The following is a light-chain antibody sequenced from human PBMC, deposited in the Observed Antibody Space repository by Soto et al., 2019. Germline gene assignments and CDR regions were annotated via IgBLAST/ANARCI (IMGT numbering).Light chain of an antibody. V-gene: IGLV2-14*01. J-gene: IGLJ1*01. CDR2: EVS. CDR1: SSDVGNYKY. CDR3: FSYTSSGTYV. Sequence: QSVLTQPASVSGSPGQSIPLSCTGTSSDVGNYKYVSWYQQHPGKAPKLMIYEVSNRPSGVSNRFSGSKSGNTASLTISGLQAEDETDYYCFSYTSSGTYVFGNGTKLTVL.